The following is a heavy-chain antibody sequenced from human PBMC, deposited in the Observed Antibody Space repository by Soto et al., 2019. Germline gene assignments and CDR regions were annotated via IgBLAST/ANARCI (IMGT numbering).Heavy chain of an antibody. Sequence: EVQLVETGGGLIQPGGSLRLSCAASGFTVSSNYMSWVRQAPGKGLEWVSVIYSGGSTYYADSVKGRFTISRYNSKNTLYLHMNSLRAEDTAVYYCARHTRSVDYYGMDVWGQGTTVTVSS. J-gene: IGHJ6*02. CDR3: ARHTRSVDYYGMDV. V-gene: IGHV3-53*02. CDR2: IYSGGST. CDR1: GFTVSSNY.